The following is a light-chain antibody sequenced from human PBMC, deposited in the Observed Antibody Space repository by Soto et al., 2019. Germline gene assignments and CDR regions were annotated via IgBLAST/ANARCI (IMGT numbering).Light chain of an antibody. J-gene: IGKJ1*01. CDR1: QSLVQTDGNTY. CDR2: QVS. V-gene: IGKV2-24*01. Sequence: IMMTQTPLSSRVILGQPASISCRSSQSLVQTDGNTYLSWLHLRPGQAPRLLIYQVSNRFSGVPDRFIRSGGGTEVPLRISRVEHEDVGIYYCVQGAQLRTFGQGTTLEI. CDR3: VQGAQLRT.